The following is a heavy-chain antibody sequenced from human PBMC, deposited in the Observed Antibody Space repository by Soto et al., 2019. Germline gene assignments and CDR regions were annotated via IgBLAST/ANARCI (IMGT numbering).Heavy chain of an antibody. V-gene: IGHV5-51*01. D-gene: IGHD3-22*01. CDR1: GYSFTSYW. CDR3: ARHGRNYYDSSGYYYFFDY. J-gene: IGHJ4*02. CDR2: IYPGDSDT. Sequence: EVQLVQSGAEVKKPGESLKISCKGSGYSFTSYWIGWVRQMPGKGLEWMGIIYPGDSDTRYSPSFQGQVTISADKSISTAYLQWSSLKASDTAMYYCARHGRNYYDSSGYYYFFDYWGQGTLVTVSS.